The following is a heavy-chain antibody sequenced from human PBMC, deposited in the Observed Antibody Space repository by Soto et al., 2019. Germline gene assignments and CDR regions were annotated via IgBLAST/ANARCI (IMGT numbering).Heavy chain of an antibody. CDR1: EFTFSIFD. V-gene: IGHV3-23*01. J-gene: IGHJ4*02. CDR2: ISDSGDRT. D-gene: IGHD5-12*01. Sequence: EVHLLESGGGLVQPGGSLRLSCAASEFTFSIFDMSWVRQAPGKGLEWVSMISDSGDRTYYAGSVRGRFTMSRDNSMNTVYLQMDSLRAEDTAVYYCIKGGWLDYWGQGTLVTVSS. CDR3: IKGGWLDY.